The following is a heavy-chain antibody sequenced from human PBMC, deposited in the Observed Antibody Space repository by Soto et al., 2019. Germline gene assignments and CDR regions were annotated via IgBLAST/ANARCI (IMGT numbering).Heavy chain of an antibody. CDR3: ARDRVSLAMFGVPVGVFKN. CDR1: GYTFTTFA. V-gene: IGHV1-3*01. Sequence: ASVKVSCKASGYTFTTFAMHWVRQAPGQRXEWLGWINAGSGYTKYSQNFQDRVTISSDTSASTAYMELSSLRSGDTAIYYCARDRVSLAMFGVPVGVFKNWGQGTLVTVSS. J-gene: IGHJ4*02. CDR2: INAGSGYT. D-gene: IGHD3-3*01.